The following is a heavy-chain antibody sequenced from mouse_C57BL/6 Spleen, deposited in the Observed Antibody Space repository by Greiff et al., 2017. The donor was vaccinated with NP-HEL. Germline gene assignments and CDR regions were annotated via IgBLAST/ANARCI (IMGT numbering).Heavy chain of an antibody. CDR1: GYTFTSYT. CDR2: INPSSGYT. D-gene: IGHD2-3*01. Sequence: QVQLQQSGAELARPGASVKMSCKASGYTFTSYTMHWVNQRPGQGLEWIGYINPSSGYTKYNQKFKDKATLTADKSSSTAYMQLSSLTSEDSAVYYCARKGRSMMVTDWYFDVWGTGTTVTVSS. CDR3: ARKGRSMMVTDWYFDV. J-gene: IGHJ1*03. V-gene: IGHV1-4*01.